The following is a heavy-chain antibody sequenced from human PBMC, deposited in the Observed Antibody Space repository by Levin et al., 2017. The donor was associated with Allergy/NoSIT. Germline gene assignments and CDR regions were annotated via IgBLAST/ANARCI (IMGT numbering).Heavy chain of an antibody. Sequence: GESLKISCAASGFTFSSYAMSWVRQAPGKGLEWVSTFSSNGVNTYYADSVKGRFTISRDNSKNMLYLQMNSLRAEDTAVYYCAKRSPYYFDYWGQGTLVTVSS. CDR2: FSSNGVNT. CDR3: AKRSPYYFDY. V-gene: IGHV3-23*01. J-gene: IGHJ4*02. CDR1: GFTFSSYA.